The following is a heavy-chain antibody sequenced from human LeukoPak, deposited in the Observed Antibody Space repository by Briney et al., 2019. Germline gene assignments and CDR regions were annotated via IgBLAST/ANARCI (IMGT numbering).Heavy chain of an antibody. CDR1: GFTFDDYT. D-gene: IGHD1-26*01. CDR3: AKDSGSYPGYFDY. V-gene: IGHV3-43*01. Sequence: QPGGSLRLSCAASGFTFDDYTMHWVRQAPGKGLEWVSLISWDGGSTYYADSVKGRFTISRDNSKNSLYLQMNSLRTEDTALYYCAKDSGSYPGYFDYWGQGTLVTVSS. J-gene: IGHJ4*02. CDR2: ISWDGGST.